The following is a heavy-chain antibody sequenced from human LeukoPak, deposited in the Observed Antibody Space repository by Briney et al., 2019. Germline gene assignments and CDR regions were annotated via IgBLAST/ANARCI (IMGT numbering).Heavy chain of an antibody. V-gene: IGHV1-24*01. CDR1: GYTLTELS. Sequence: GSSVKISRKVSGYTLTELSMHGVRQAPGKGRLCVGGFDPEDGETIYAQKFQGRVTMTEDTSTDTAYMELSSLRSEDTAVYYCATLTKDYDYVWGSYRYRVGLPDYWGQGTLVTVSS. J-gene: IGHJ4*02. CDR3: ATLTKDYDYVWGSYRYRVGLPDY. CDR2: FDPEDGET. D-gene: IGHD3-16*02.